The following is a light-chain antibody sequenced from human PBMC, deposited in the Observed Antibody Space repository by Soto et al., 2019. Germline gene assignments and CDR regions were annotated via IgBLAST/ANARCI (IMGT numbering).Light chain of an antibody. Sequence: EIVLTQSPGTLSLSPGERATLSCRASQSVTSSYLAWYQQKPGQAPRLLIYDASSRATGIPDRFSGSGSGTDFTLTISRLEPEDFAVYYCQQYSSSAGTFGQGTKVEIK. V-gene: IGKV3-20*01. CDR1: QSVTSSY. CDR2: DAS. J-gene: IGKJ1*01. CDR3: QQYSSSAGT.